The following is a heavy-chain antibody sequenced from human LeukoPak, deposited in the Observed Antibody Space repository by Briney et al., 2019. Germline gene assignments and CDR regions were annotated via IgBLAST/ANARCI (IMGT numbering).Heavy chain of an antibody. J-gene: IGHJ3*02. CDR1: GYTFTSYY. Sequence: ASVKVSCKASGYTFTSYYMHWVRQAPGQGLEWMGIINPSGGSTSYAQKFQGRVTMTRDTSTSTVYMEVSRLKSDDTAVYYCARVIDYGSGRLAFDIWGQGTTVLVSS. V-gene: IGHV1-46*01. CDR3: ARVIDYGSGRLAFDI. D-gene: IGHD3-10*01. CDR2: INPSGGST.